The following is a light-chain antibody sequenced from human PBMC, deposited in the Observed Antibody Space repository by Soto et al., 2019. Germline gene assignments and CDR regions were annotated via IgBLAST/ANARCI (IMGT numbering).Light chain of an antibody. V-gene: IGLV1-51*01. CDR1: STNVGHNY. CDR2: VNG. J-gene: IGLJ2*01. Sequence: SLLTQPPSVSASPGQKVTNSCSGRSTNVGHNYVSWYQQLPGTAPKLLIYVNGKRSSGIPARFSGSQSGTSATLGITGLQTGDEADYYCGTWDNSLSAVFGGGTKVTVL. CDR3: GTWDNSLSAV.